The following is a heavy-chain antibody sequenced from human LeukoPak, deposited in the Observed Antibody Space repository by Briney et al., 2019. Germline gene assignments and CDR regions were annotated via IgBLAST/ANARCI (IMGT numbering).Heavy chain of an antibody. Sequence: GASVKVSCKGSGGTLISYAVSWVRQAPGQGLEWMGGIIPIFGTANYAQKFQGRVTITTDESTSTAYMELSSLRSEDTAVYYCASVAVVITDYYGMDVWGQGTTVTVS. D-gene: IGHD3-22*01. CDR3: ASVAVVITDYYGMDV. CDR2: IIPIFGTA. V-gene: IGHV1-69*05. J-gene: IGHJ6*02. CDR1: GGTLISYA.